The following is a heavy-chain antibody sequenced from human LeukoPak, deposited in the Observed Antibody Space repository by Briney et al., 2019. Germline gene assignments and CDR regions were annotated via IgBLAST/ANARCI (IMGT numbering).Heavy chain of an antibody. Sequence: PSETLSLTCAVSGGSLTTYYWTWIRQTPGQALEWIGYIYYTGNTKYNPSLESRVTMSIDTSKNEFSLKIYSVNAADTAVYFCASGSVVTALDQWGQGTLVTVSS. CDR3: ASGSVVTALDQ. V-gene: IGHV4-59*01. CDR1: GGSLTTYY. D-gene: IGHD2-21*02. J-gene: IGHJ4*02. CDR2: IYYTGNT.